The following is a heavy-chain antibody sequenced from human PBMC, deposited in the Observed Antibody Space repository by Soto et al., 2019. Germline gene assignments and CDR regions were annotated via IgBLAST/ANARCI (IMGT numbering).Heavy chain of an antibody. J-gene: IGHJ4*02. Sequence: PXGSLRLSCAVSGFTFSSYCMSGVRQAPGKGLEWVATIKQDESEKYYVDSVKGRFTVSRDNAKNSLYLQMNSLRVEDTAVYYCARGDYFDRRFDYWGQGTLVTVSS. D-gene: IGHD3-22*01. CDR2: IKQDESEK. CDR1: GFTFSSYC. CDR3: ARGDYFDRRFDY. V-gene: IGHV3-7*03.